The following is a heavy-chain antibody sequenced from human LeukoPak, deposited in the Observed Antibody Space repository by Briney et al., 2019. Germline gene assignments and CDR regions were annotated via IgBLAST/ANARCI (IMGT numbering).Heavy chain of an antibody. CDR1: GYTFTSYY. CDR3: AREAAEGDY. J-gene: IGHJ4*02. Sequence: SVKVSCKASGYTFTSYYMHWVRQAPGQGLEWMGGIIPIFGTANYAQKFQGRVTITADESTSTAYMELSSLRSEDTAVYYCAREAAEGDYWGQGTLVTVSS. D-gene: IGHD6-13*01. V-gene: IGHV1-69*13. CDR2: IIPIFGTA.